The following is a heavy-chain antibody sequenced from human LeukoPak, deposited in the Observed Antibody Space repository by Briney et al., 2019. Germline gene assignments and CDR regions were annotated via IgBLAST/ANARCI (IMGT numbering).Heavy chain of an antibody. CDR3: AKVAATGQHPDY. CDR1: GGTFSSYA. J-gene: IGHJ4*02. CDR2: IIPILGIA. Sequence: SVKASCKASGGTFSSYAISWVRQAPGQGLEWMGRIIPILGIANYAQKFQGRVTITADKSTSTAYMELSSLRSEDTAVYYCAKVAATGQHPDYWGQGTLVTVSS. V-gene: IGHV1-69*04. D-gene: IGHD2-15*01.